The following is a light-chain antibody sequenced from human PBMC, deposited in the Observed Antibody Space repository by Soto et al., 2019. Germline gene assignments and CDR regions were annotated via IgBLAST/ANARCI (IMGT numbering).Light chain of an antibody. CDR1: RSNIGSNN. Sequence: QSVLTQPPSASGTPGQRVTISCSGSRSNIGSNNVYWYQQLPGTAPKLLIYSNDKRPSGVPDQFSGSKSGTSASLAITGVQSEDEDDYYCAAWDDSLNGVDVFGPGTKLTVL. V-gene: IGLV1-44*01. CDR2: SND. J-gene: IGLJ1*01. CDR3: AAWDDSLNGVDV.